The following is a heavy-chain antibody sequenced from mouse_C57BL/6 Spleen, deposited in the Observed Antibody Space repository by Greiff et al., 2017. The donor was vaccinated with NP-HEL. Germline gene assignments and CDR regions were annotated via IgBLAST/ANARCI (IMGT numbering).Heavy chain of an antibody. J-gene: IGHJ3*01. V-gene: IGHV3-6*01. Sequence: EESGPGLVKPSQSLSLTCSFTGYSITSGYYWNWIRQFPGNKLEWMGYISYDGSNNYNPSLKNRISITRDTSKNQFFLKLNSVTTEDTATYYCARNYGNYAWFAYWGQGTLVTVSA. CDR1: GYSITSGYY. CDR2: ISYDGSN. CDR3: ARNYGNYAWFAY. D-gene: IGHD2-1*01.